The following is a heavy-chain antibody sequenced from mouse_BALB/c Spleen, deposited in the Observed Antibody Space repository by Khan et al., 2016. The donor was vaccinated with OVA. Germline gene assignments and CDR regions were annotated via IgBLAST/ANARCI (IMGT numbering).Heavy chain of an antibody. J-gene: IGHJ4*01. V-gene: IGHV5-15*02. Sequence: EVQLQESGGGLVQPGGSRKLSCAASGFTFSDYGMAWVRQAPGKGPEWVAFISNLAYSIYYADTVTGRFTISRGNAKNTLYLEMSSLRSEDTAMYYCARSWAMDYWGQGTSVTVSS. CDR1: GFTFSDYG. CDR2: ISNLAYSI. CDR3: ARSWAMDY.